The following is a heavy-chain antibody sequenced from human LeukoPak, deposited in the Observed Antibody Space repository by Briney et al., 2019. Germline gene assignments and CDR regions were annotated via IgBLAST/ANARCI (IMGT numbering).Heavy chain of an antibody. D-gene: IGHD3-16*01. J-gene: IGHJ4*02. CDR1: GFTFDDYA. CDR3: AKDTWSGAMGAFDY. Sequence: PGGSLRLSCAASGFTFDDYAMHWVRQAPGKGLEWVSGISWNSGSIGYADSVKGRFTISRDNAKNSLYLQMNSLRAEDMALYYCAKDTWSGAMGAFDYWGQGTLVTVSS. CDR2: ISWNSGSI. V-gene: IGHV3-9*03.